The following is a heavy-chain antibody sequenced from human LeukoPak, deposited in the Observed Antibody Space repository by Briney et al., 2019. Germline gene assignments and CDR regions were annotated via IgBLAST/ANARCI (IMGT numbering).Heavy chain of an antibody. Sequence: GASVKVSCKASGYTFTSYGISWVRQAPGQGLEWMGWISAYNGNTNYAQKLQGRVTMTTDTSTSTAYTELSSLRSDDTAVYYCGRVGRSWDNTAFDYWGQGTLVTVSS. J-gene: IGHJ4*02. D-gene: IGHD6-13*01. V-gene: IGHV1-18*01. CDR3: GRVGRSWDNTAFDY. CDR2: ISAYNGNT. CDR1: GYTFTSYG.